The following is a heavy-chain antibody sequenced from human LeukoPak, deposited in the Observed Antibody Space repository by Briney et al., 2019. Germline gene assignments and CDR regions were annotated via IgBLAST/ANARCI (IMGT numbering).Heavy chain of an antibody. CDR1: GGTFSSYA. J-gene: IGHJ6*03. CDR3: ARAGVVVVAATDYYYMDV. Sequence: ASVKVSCKASGGTFSSYAISWVRQAPGQGLEWMGIINPSGGSTSYAQKFQGRVTMTRDMSTSTVYMELSSLRSEDTAVYYCARAGVVVVAATDYYYMDVWGKGTTVTVSS. V-gene: IGHV1-46*01. D-gene: IGHD2-15*01. CDR2: INPSGGST.